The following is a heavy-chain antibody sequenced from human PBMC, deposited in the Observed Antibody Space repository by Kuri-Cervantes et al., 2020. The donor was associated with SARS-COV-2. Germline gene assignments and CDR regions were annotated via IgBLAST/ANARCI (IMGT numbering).Heavy chain of an antibody. V-gene: IGHV3-7*01. J-gene: IGHJ4*02. Sequence: GESLKISCAASGFTFSSYWMSWVRQAPGKGLEWVANIKQDGSEKYYVDSVKGRFTISRGNAKNMLFLQMNSLRAEDTAVYYCVRDGDHWNFDYWGQGTLVTVSS. CDR2: IKQDGSEK. D-gene: IGHD1-1*01. CDR1: GFTFSSYW. CDR3: VRDGDHWNFDY.